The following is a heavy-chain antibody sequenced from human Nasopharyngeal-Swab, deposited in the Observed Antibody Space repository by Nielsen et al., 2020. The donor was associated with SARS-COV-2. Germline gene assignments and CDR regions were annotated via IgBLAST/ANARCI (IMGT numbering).Heavy chain of an antibody. CDR3: AKESSTYYYDN. V-gene: IGHV3-30*18. J-gene: IGHJ4*02. CDR2: ISSGGRTQ. Sequence: GGSLRLSCAASLFTFINHGMHWVRQAPGNGLAWVAIISSGGRTQVYADSVEGRFTISRDDPENTLYLQMNSLRPEDTAVYYCAKESSTYYYDNWGKG. D-gene: IGHD2-2*01. CDR1: LFTFINHG.